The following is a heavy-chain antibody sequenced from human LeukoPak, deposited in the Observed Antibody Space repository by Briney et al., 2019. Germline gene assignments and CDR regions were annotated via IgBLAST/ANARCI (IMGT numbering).Heavy chain of an antibody. CDR2: MNPNSGNT. Sequence: ASMKVSCKASGYTFSSYDINWVRQATGQGLEWMGWMNPNSGNTDYAQKFQGRVTMTSNTSISTAYMELSSLRSEDTAVYYCARGVQLPAVYSYYGMDVWGQGTTVTVSS. V-gene: IGHV1-8*01. CDR3: ARGVQLPAVYSYYGMDV. D-gene: IGHD6-6*01. CDR1: GYTFSSYD. J-gene: IGHJ6*02.